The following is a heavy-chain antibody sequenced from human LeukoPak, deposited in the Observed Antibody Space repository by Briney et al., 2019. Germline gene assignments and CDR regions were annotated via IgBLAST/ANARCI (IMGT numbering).Heavy chain of an antibody. V-gene: IGHV3-23*01. D-gene: IGHD3-3*01. J-gene: IGHJ4*02. Sequence: GGSLRLSCAVSGFTFSRYAMSWVRQAPGKGLEWVSAISGSGGSTYYADSVKGRFTISRDNSKNTLYLQMNSLRAEDTAVYYCAKGEGREEWLPFDYWGQGTLVTVSS. CDR1: GFTFSRYA. CDR2: ISGSGGST. CDR3: AKGEGREEWLPFDY.